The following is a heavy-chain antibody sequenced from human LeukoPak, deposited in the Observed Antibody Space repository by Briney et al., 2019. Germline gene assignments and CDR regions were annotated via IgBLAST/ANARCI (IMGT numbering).Heavy chain of an antibody. CDR1: GFTFSSYG. CDR3: AKSPPYYDILTGYFDY. D-gene: IGHD3-9*01. V-gene: IGHV3-30*18. Sequence: GGSLRLSCAASGFTFSSYGMHWVRQAPGKGLEWVAVISYDGSNKYYADSVKGRFTISRDNSKNTLYLQMNSLRAEDTAVYYCAKSPPYYDILTGYFDYWGQGTLVTVSS. J-gene: IGHJ4*02. CDR2: ISYDGSNK.